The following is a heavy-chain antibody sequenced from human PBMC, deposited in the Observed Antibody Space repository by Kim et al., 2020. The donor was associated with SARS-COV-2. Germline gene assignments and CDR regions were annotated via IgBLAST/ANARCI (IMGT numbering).Heavy chain of an antibody. Sequence: SETLSLTCAVYGGSFSGYYWSWIRQPPGKGLEWIGEINHSGSTNYNPSLKSRVTISVDTSKNQFSLKLSSVTAADTAVYYCARGRTADHILTGYYHYYYYYGMDVWGQGTTVTVSS. CDR2: INHSGST. V-gene: IGHV4-34*01. CDR1: GGSFSGYY. J-gene: IGHJ6*02. D-gene: IGHD3-9*01. CDR3: ARGRTADHILTGYYHYYYYYGMDV.